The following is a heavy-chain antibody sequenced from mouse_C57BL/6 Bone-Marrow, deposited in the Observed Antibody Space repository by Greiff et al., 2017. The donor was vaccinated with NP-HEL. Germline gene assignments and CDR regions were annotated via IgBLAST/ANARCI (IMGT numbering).Heavy chain of an antibody. J-gene: IGHJ2*01. Sequence: VKLVESGPELVKPGASVKISCKASGYAFSSSWMNWVKQRPGKGLEWIGRIYPGDGDTNYNGKFKGKATLTADKSSSTAYMQLSSLTSEDSAVYFCAREGFYYYGSSYVGYFDYWGQGTTLTVSS. CDR3: AREGFYYYGSSYVGYFDY. V-gene: IGHV1-82*01. CDR1: GYAFSSSW. D-gene: IGHD1-1*01. CDR2: IYPGDGDT.